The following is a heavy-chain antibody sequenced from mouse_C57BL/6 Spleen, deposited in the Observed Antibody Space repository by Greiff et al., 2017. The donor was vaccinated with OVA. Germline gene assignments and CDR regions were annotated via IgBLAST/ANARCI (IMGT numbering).Heavy chain of an antibody. J-gene: IGHJ3*01. CDR1: GYSITSGYY. V-gene: IGHV3-6*01. Sequence: VQLKESGPGLVKPSQSLSLTCSVTGYSITSGYYWNWIRQFPGNKLEWMGYISYDGSNNYNPSLKNRISITRDTSKNQFFLKLNSVTTEDTATYYCARDLDYDGYSAWFAYWGQGTLVTVSA. CDR2: ISYDGSN. CDR3: ARDLDYDGYSAWFAY. D-gene: IGHD2-3*01.